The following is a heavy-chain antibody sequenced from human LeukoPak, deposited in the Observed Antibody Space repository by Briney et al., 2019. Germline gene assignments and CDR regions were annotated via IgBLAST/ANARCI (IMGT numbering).Heavy chain of an antibody. J-gene: IGHJ6*03. CDR3: AKIGPTFWGQPPSPHYYYMDV. V-gene: IGHV3-23*01. CDR1: GFTFSNYG. D-gene: IGHD2/OR15-2a*01. CDR2: ISGSGGST. Sequence: GGSLRLSCAASGFTFSNYGLHWVRQAPGKGLEWVSAISGSGGSTYYADSVKGRFTISRDNSKNTLYLQMNSLRAEDTAVYYCAKIGPTFWGQPPSPHYYYMDVWGKGTTVTVSS.